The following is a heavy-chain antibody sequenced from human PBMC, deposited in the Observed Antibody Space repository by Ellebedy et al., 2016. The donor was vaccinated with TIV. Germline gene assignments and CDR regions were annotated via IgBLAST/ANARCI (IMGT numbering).Heavy chain of an antibody. V-gene: IGHV4-4*09. J-gene: IGHJ4*02. CDR3: ARTPMSGEWPYFDD. Sequence: MPSETLSLTCTVSGGPIISSHYWAWIRQSPGKGLEWIGYIHDSGTTKYSPSLKSRLSMSLDTSKKQFSLNLRSVTAADTAAYFCARTPMSGEWPYFDDWGQGTLVTVSS. CDR2: IHDSGTT. CDR1: GGPIISSHY. D-gene: IGHD3-10*01.